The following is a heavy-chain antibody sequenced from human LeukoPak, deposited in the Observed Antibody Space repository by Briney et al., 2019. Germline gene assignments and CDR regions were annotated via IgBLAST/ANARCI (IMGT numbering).Heavy chain of an antibody. V-gene: IGHV4-30-2*01. CDR2: IYHSGST. J-gene: IGHJ4*02. Sequence: PPETLSLTCAVSGGSISSGGYSWSWIRQPPGKGLEWIGYIYHSGSTYYNPSLKSRVTISVDRSKNQFSLKLSSVTAADTAVYYCARENQERFLEWLIDYWGQGTLVTVSS. CDR3: ARENQERFLEWLIDY. CDR1: GGSISSGGYS. D-gene: IGHD3-3*01.